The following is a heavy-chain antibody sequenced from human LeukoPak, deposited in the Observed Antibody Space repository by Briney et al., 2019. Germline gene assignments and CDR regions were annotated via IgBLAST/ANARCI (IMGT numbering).Heavy chain of an antibody. J-gene: IGHJ4*02. CDR1: GFTVSSNY. D-gene: IGHD6-13*01. CDR3: ARSPPYSSSYYGVFPNFDF. V-gene: IGHV3-66*01. Sequence: GGSLRLSCAASGFTVSSNYMSWVRQAPGEGLEWVSVIYSGGTTYYADSVKGRFTISRDTSKNTLYLQMSSLRVEDTAIYYCARSPPYSSSYYGVFPNFDFWGQGTLVTVSS. CDR2: IYSGGTT.